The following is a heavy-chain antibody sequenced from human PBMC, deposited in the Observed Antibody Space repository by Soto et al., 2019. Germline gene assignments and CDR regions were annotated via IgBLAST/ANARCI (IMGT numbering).Heavy chain of an antibody. V-gene: IGHV1-3*01. CDR1: GYTFSAYT. Sequence: QAQLVQSGAEMKKPGASVKVSCKATGYTFSAYTMNWVRQAPGQSLEWMGWINAGSGNTKYSQNFQGRVSITRDTSASTVYMELTGLTSEDTAVYYCARGPDDSDVPRWDYWGQGTLVTVSS. D-gene: IGHD4-17*01. J-gene: IGHJ4*02. CDR2: INAGSGNT. CDR3: ARGPDDSDVPRWDY.